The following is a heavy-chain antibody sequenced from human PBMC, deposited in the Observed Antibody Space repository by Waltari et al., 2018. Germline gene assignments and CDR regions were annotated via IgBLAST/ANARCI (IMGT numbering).Heavy chain of an antibody. CDR2: IRSKANSYAT. D-gene: IGHD6-13*01. CDR1: GFTVSGYA. CDR3: TYSSSSYY. Sequence: EVQLVESGGGLVQPGGSLKLSCAASGFTVSGYAMHWVRQASGKGLEWVGRIRSKANSYATAYAASVKGRFTISRDDSKNTAYLQMNSLKTEDTAVYYCTYSSSSYYWGQGTLVTVSS. V-gene: IGHV3-73*02. J-gene: IGHJ4*02.